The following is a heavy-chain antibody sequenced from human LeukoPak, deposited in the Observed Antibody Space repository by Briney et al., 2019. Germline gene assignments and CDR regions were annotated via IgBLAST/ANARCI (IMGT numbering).Heavy chain of an antibody. CDR3: ARDKGVVVTAIDYSDY. CDR2: IWYDGSNK. V-gene: IGHV3-33*01. J-gene: IGHJ4*02. Sequence: GRSLRLSCAASGFTFSSYGMHWVRQAPGKGLEWVAVIWYDGSNKYYADSVKGRFTISRDNSKNTLYLQMNSLRAEDTAVYYCARDKGVVVTAIDYSDYWGQGTLVTVSS. CDR1: GFTFSSYG. D-gene: IGHD2-21*02.